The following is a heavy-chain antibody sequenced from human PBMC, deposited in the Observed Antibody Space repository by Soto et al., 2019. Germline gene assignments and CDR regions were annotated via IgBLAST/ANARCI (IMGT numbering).Heavy chain of an antibody. CDR1: GFTLSSYA. CDR2: ISGSGSTI. V-gene: IGHV3-21*01. D-gene: IGHD1-1*01. Sequence: GGSLRLSCAASGFTLSSYAVSWVRQAPGKGPEWISSISGSGSTIYYADSVKGRFTISRDNAKNSLYLQMNSLRAEDTAVYYFVRETGEDPFYYRAQGDLVTVSS. J-gene: IGHJ4*02. CDR3: VRETGEDPFYY.